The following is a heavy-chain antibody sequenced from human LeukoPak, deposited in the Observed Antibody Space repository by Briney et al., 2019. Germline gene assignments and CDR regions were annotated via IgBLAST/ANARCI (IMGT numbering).Heavy chain of an antibody. Sequence: PSETLSLTCAVYGGSFSGYYWSWIRQPAGKGLEWIGRIYTSGSTNYNPSLKSRVTMSVGTSKNQFSLKLSSVTAADTAVYYCARGTYSSSDYFDYWGQGTLVTVSS. J-gene: IGHJ4*02. CDR2: IYTSGST. CDR1: GGSFSGYY. D-gene: IGHD6-6*01. CDR3: ARGTYSSSDYFDY. V-gene: IGHV4-59*10.